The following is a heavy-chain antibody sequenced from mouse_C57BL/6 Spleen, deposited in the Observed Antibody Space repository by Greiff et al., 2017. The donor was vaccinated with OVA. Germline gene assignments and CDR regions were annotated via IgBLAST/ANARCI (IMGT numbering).Heavy chain of an antibody. CDR3: ARLRLPYWYFDV. J-gene: IGHJ1*03. CDR2: IWSGGST. V-gene: IGHV2-2*01. Sequence: VMLVESGPGLVQPSQSLSITCTVSGFSLTSYGVHWVRQSPGKGLEWLGVIWSGGSTDYNAAFISRLSISKDNSKIQVFFKMNSLQADDTAIYYCARLRLPYWYFDVWGTGTTVTVSS. D-gene: IGHD5-1*01. CDR1: GFSLTSYG.